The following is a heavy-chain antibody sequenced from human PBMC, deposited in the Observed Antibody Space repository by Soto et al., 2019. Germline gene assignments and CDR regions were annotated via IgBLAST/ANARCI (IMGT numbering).Heavy chain of an antibody. Sequence: SVKVSCKASGGTFSSYTISWVRQAPGQGLEWMGRIIPILGIANYAQKFQGRVTITADKSTSTAYMELSSLRSEDTAVYYCARDVVAPGYCSGGRCYGAFAIWGQGTMVTVSS. CDR2: IIPILGIA. J-gene: IGHJ3*02. CDR1: GGTFSSYT. D-gene: IGHD2-15*01. CDR3: ARDVVAPGYCSGGRCYGAFAI. V-gene: IGHV1-69*04.